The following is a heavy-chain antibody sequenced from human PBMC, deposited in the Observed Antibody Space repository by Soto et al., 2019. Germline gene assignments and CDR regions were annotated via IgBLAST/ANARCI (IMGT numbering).Heavy chain of an antibody. V-gene: IGHV1-8*01. J-gene: IGHJ5*02. CDR3: ARSLPIKYSSSKWNWFDP. Sequence: GASVKVSCKASGYTFTSYDINWVRQATGQGLEWMGWMNPNSGNTGYAQKFQGRVTMTRNTSISTAYMELSSLRSEDTAVYYCARSLPIKYSSSKWNWFDPWGQGTLVTVSS. CDR2: MNPNSGNT. D-gene: IGHD6-13*01. CDR1: GYTFTSYD.